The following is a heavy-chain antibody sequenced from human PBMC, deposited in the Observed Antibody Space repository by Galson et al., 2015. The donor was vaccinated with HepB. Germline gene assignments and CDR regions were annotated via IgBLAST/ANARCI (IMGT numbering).Heavy chain of an antibody. CDR3: VKDQVRDGYSSSWYYFDY. CDR1: GFTFSSYA. Sequence: SLRLSCAASGFTFSSYAMHWVRQAPGKGLEYVSAISSNGGSTYYADSVKGRFTISRDNSKNTLYLQMSSLRAEDTAVYYCVKDQVRDGYSSSWYYFDYWGQGTLVTVSS. D-gene: IGHD6-13*01. V-gene: IGHV3-64D*06. J-gene: IGHJ4*02. CDR2: ISSNGGST.